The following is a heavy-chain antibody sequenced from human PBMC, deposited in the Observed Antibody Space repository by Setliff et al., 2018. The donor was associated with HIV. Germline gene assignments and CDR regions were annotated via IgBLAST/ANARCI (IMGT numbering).Heavy chain of an antibody. D-gene: IGHD2-15*01. CDR2: NHHSGNA. J-gene: IGHJ3*02. Sequence: SETLSLTCTVSYGSISGHYWTWIRQPPGKGLEWIAYNHHSGNAYYTPSLQSRATISVDPSKNQFHLKLNSVTAADTAVYFCAREVDKRQDSDAFDIWGPGTMVTVSS. V-gene: IGHV4-59*11. CDR3: AREVDKRQDSDAFDI. CDR1: YGSISGHY.